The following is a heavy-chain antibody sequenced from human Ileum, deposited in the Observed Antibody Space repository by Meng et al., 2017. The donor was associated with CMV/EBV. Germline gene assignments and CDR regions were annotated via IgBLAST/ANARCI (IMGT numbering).Heavy chain of an antibody. CDR2: INHSGTT. CDR3: ATDPGGY. D-gene: IGHD1-14*01. J-gene: IGHJ4*02. Sequence: QGQIPQWGAGLLKPSGTLSLSCAVYGGSFSDYYWGWIRQPPGRGLEWVGEINHSGTTNYNPSLKSRVTISVDTSKNQFSLKLTSVTAADTAVYFCATDPGGYWGQGTLVTVSS. CDR1: GGSFSDYY. V-gene: IGHV4-34*01.